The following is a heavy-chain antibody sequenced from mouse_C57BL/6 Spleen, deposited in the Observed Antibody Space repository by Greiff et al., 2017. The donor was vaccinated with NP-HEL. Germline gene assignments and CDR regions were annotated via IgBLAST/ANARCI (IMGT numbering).Heavy chain of an antibody. CDR1: GYTFTSYW. D-gene: IGHD1-1*01. CDR3: ARSYGSSPAWFAY. V-gene: IGHV1-61*01. CDR2: IYPSDSET. J-gene: IGHJ3*01. Sequence: QVHLQQPGAELVRPGSSVKLSCKASGYTFTSYWMDWVKQRPGQGLEWIGNIYPSDSETHYNQKFKDKATLTVDKSSSTAYMQLSSLTSEDSAVYYCARSYGSSPAWFAYWGQGTLVTVSA.